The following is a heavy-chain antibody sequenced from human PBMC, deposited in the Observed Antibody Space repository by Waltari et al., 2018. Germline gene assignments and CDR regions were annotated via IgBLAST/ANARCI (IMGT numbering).Heavy chain of an antibody. J-gene: IGHJ4*01. CDR1: GYTFTDYY. D-gene: IGHD3-22*01. CDR2: VDPEDGET. V-gene: IGHV1-69-2*01. CDR3: ATLPPTMIVVG. Sequence: EVQLVQSGAAVKKPGATVQISCKVSGYTFTDYYMHSGQQAPGKGLEWMGLVDPEDGETIYAERFQGRVTITADTSTDTAYMELSSLRSEDTAVYYCATLPPTMIVVGWGHGTLVTVSS.